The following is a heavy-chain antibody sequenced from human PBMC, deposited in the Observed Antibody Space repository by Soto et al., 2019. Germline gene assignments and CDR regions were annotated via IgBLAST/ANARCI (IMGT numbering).Heavy chain of an antibody. J-gene: IGHJ3*02. Sequence: XVSLRLSCADSGFTFSTYALSWVRQAPGKGLEWVSAINERGGSTYYADSVKGRFTISRDNSKNTLYLQMKSLRAEDTALYYCAKDKSGTTAFDIWGQGTMVTVSS. CDR2: INERGGST. V-gene: IGHV3-23*01. D-gene: IGHD1-1*01. CDR1: GFTFSTYA. CDR3: AKDKSGTTAFDI.